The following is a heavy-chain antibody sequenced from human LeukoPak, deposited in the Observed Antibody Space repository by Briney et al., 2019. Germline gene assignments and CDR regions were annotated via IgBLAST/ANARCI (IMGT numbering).Heavy chain of an antibody. CDR2: ISGSGGST. J-gene: IGHJ4*02. V-gene: IGHV3-23*01. CDR1: GFTFSSYA. Sequence: PGGSLRLSCAASGFTFSSYAMSWVRQAPGKGLEWVSAISGSGGSTYYADSVKGRFTISRDNSKNTLYLQMNSLSAEDTAVYYCAAKDIVVVPAAMVDYWGQGTLVTVSS. D-gene: IGHD2-2*01. CDR3: AAKDIVVVPAAMVDY.